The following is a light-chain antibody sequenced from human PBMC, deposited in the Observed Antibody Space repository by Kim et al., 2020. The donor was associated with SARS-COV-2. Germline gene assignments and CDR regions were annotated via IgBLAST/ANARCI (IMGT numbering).Light chain of an antibody. CDR1: QTINSW. V-gene: IGKV1-5*03. Sequence: GDRVTITCRASQTINSWLAWYQQKPEKAPKLLIYKASVLEGGVPSRFSGRGSGTEFTLTINSLQPDNSATYYGQQYESYSLTFGAGTKVDIK. CDR3: QQYESYSLT. CDR2: KAS. J-gene: IGKJ4*01.